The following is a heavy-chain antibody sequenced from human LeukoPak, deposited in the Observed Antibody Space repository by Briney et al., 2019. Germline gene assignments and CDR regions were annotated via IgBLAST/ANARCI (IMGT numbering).Heavy chain of an antibody. J-gene: IGHJ4*02. V-gene: IGHV1-2*02. CDR2: ILPDGRDT. D-gene: IGHD3-10*01. CDR3: SGRYGPGPV. Sequence: ASVKVSCKASGYTFAAHHIHWVRQAPGQGLEWMGWILPDGRDTKCSQKFQDRMTLTTDTSTNTAYMELSRLIPDDTAVYYCSGRYGPGPVWGQGTLISASP. CDR1: GYTFAAHH.